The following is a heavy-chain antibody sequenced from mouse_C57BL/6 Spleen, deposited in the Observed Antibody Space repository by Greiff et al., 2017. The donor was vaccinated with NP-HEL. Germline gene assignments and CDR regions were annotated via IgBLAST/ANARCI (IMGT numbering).Heavy chain of an antibody. Sequence: EVMLVESGGGLVQPGGSLSLSCAASGFTFTDYYMSWVRQPPGKALEWLGFIRNKANGYTTEYSASVKGRFTISRDNSQSILYLQMNALRAEDSATYYCARPPYYSNPAWFAYWGQGTLVTVSA. CDR1: GFTFTDYY. CDR2: IRNKANGYTT. V-gene: IGHV7-3*01. D-gene: IGHD2-5*01. J-gene: IGHJ3*01. CDR3: ARPPYYSNPAWFAY.